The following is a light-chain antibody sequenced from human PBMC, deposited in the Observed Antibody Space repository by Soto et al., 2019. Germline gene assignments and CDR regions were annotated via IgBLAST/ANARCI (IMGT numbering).Light chain of an antibody. CDR3: QQYGSSPRT. CDR2: GAS. V-gene: IGKV3-20*01. CDR1: QNISNNH. Sequence: EIVLTQSPGTRSLSPGERATLSCRASQNISNNHVTRYQQKPGQAPRLLIYGASSRATGIPDRFSGSGSGTDFTLTISRLDPEDFAVFYCQQYGSSPRTFGQGTKVEIK. J-gene: IGKJ1*01.